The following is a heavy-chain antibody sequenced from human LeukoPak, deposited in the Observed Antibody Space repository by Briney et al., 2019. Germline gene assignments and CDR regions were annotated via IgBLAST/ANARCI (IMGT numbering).Heavy chain of an antibody. Sequence: HSGGSLRLSCAASGFTFSSYGMNWVRQAPGKGLEWVSYISSSGSPIYYADSMKGRFTISRDNAKNSLYLQMNSLRAEDTAVYYCAGCSTTSCYSAFDIWGQGTMVTVSS. V-gene: IGHV3-48*03. CDR2: ISSSGSPI. D-gene: IGHD2-2*02. CDR3: AGCSTTSCYSAFDI. CDR1: GFTFSSYG. J-gene: IGHJ3*02.